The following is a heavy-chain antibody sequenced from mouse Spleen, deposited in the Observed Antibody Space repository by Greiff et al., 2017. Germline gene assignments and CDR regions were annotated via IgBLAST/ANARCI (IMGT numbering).Heavy chain of an antibody. Sequence: EVKLEESGGGLVQPGGSMKLSCAASGFTFSDAWMDWVRQSPEKGLEWVAEIRNKANNHATYYAESVKGRFTISRDDSKSSVYLQMNSLRAEDTGIYYCTRNYGYGEDYFDYWGQGTTLTVSS. CDR2: IRNKANNHAT. V-gene: IGHV6-6*01. J-gene: IGHJ2*01. CDR3: TRNYGYGEDYFDY. D-gene: IGHD1-2*01. CDR1: GFTFSDAW.